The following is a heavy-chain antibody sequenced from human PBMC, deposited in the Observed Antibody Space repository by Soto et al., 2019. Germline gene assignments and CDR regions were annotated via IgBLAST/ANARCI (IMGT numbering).Heavy chain of an antibody. V-gene: IGHV1-69*01. CDR3: ATLKNYYYGMDV. Sequence: SVKVSCKASGGTFSSYAIIWVRQAPGQGLEWMGGIIPIFGTANYAQKFQGRVTITADESTSTAYMELSSLRSEDTAVYYCATLKNYYYGMDVWGHGTTVTVSS. CDR1: GGTFSSYA. CDR2: IIPIFGTA. J-gene: IGHJ6*02.